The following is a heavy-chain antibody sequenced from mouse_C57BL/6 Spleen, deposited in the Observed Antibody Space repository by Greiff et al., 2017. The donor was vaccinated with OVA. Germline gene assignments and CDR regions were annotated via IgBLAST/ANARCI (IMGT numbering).Heavy chain of an antibody. D-gene: IGHD1-1*01. CDR1: GYSITSGYY. V-gene: IGHV3-6*01. CDR2: ISYDGSN. J-gene: IGHJ4*01. Sequence: EVQRVESGPGLVKPSQSLSLTCSVTGYSITSGYYWNWIRQFPGNKLEWMGYISYDGSNNYNPSLKNRISITRDTSKNQFFLKLNSVTTEDTATYYCARESYYGSSYDYAMDYWGQGTSVTVSS. CDR3: ARESYYGSSYDYAMDY.